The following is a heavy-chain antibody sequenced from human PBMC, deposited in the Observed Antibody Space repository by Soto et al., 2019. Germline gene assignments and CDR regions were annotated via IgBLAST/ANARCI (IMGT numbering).Heavy chain of an antibody. CDR3: ATTPRRKGIAVNYYYNGMDV. D-gene: IGHD6-19*01. V-gene: IGHV6-1*01. Sequence: SPTLSLTCAISGDSVSSNSAAWHWIRQSPSRGLEWLGRTYYRSKWYNDYAVSVKSRITINPDTSKNQFSPPRNSVTPEDPAVNYCATTPRRKGIAVNYYYNGMDVWGQVTTVTVSS. CDR1: GDSVSSNSAA. J-gene: IGHJ6*02. CDR2: TYYRSKWYN.